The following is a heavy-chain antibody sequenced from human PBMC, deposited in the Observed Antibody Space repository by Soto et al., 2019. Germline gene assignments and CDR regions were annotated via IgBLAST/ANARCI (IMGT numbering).Heavy chain of an antibody. Sequence: SATLSLTCTVSGGSISSSSYYWGWIRQPPGKGLEWIGSIYYSGSTYYNPSLKSRVTISVDTSKNQFSLKLSSVTAADTAVYYCARREGGYWGQGTLVTVSS. CDR2: IYYSGST. J-gene: IGHJ4*02. D-gene: IGHD1-26*01. CDR1: GGSISSSSYY. CDR3: ARREGGY. V-gene: IGHV4-39*01.